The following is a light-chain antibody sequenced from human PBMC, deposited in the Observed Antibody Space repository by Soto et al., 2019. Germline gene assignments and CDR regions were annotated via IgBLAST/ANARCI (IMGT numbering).Light chain of an antibody. V-gene: IGLV3-21*04. J-gene: IGLJ1*01. CDR1: NIGTKS. Sequence: SYELTQPPSVSVAPGKTASITCGGTNIGTKSVYWYQQKPGQAPVVVFYYDSDRPSGLPERISGSNSGDTATLTISRVEAGDEADYYCQVWDDTSGVFGTGTKLTVL. CDR2: YDS. CDR3: QVWDDTSGV.